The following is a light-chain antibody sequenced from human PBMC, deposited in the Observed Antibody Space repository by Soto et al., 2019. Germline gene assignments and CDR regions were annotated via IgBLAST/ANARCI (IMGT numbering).Light chain of an antibody. V-gene: IGLV4-69*01. CDR1: SGHSNYA. CDR2: LNSDGSH. CDR3: QTWGSGIVV. J-gene: IGLJ2*01. Sequence: QLVLTQSPSASASLGASVKLTCTLSSGHSNYAIAWHQQQSEKGPRYLMKLNSDGSHSKGDGIPDRFSGSSSGAERYRTISSLLSEDEADYYCQTWGSGIVVFGGGTKLTVL.